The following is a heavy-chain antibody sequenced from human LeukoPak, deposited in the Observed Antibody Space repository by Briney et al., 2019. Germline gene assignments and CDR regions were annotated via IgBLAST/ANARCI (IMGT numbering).Heavy chain of an antibody. J-gene: IGHJ4*02. D-gene: IGHD6-13*01. CDR2: IWYDGSNK. CDR1: GFTFSSYG. CDR3: ARSESSSSWYPLDY. Sequence: GRSLRLSCAASGFTFSSYGMHWVRQAPGKGLEWVAVIWYDGSNKYYADSVKGRFTISRDNSKNTLYLQMNSLRAEDTAVYYCARSESSSSWYPLDYWGQGTLVTVSS. V-gene: IGHV3-33*01.